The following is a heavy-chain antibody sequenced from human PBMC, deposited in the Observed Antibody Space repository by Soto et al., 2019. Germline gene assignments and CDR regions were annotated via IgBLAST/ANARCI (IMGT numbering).Heavy chain of an antibody. V-gene: IGHV4-31*03. D-gene: IGHD3-10*01. CDR2: IYYSGST. CDR3: AGTYGPGYGMDV. Sequence: KTSETLSLTCTVSGGSISGGGYYWSWIRQHPGKGLEWIGYIYYSGSTYYNPSLKSRVTISVDTSKNQFSLKLNSVTAADTAVYYCAGTYGPGYGMDVWGQGTTVTVSS. J-gene: IGHJ6*02. CDR1: GGSISGGGYY.